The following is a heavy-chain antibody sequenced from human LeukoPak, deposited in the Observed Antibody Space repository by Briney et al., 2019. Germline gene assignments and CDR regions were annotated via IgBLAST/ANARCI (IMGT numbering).Heavy chain of an antibody. CDR3: ARLSSGYYDSSGY. CDR2: SRNKANSYTT. D-gene: IGHD3-22*01. CDR1: GFTLSDHY. J-gene: IGHJ4*02. V-gene: IGHV3-72*01. Sequence: SGGSLRLSCAASGFTLSDHYMDWVRQAPGKGLEWVGRSRNKANSYTTIYAASVKGRFTISRDDSQNSLYLQMNSPKTEDTALYYCARLSSGYYDSSGYWGQGTLVTVSS.